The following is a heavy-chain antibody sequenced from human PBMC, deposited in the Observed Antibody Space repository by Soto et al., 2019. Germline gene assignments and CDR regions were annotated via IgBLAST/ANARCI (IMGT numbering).Heavy chain of an antibody. CDR3: ARLGGYYQALDS. CDR2: IYYSGST. Sequence: CVTCRVGDGSSSSGDYYCSWIRQPPGKGLEWIGYIYYSGSTYYNPSLKSRVTISVDTSKNQFSLKLDSVTAADTAVYYCARLGGYYQALDSWGQGTLVTVSS. J-gene: IGHJ4*02. D-gene: IGHD3-22*01. V-gene: IGHV4-30-4*01. CDR1: DGSSSSGDYY.